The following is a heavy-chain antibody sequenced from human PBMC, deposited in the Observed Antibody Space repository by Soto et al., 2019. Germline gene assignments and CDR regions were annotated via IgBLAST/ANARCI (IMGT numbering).Heavy chain of an antibody. CDR1: GGSISSYY. CDR2: IYYSGST. D-gene: IGHD3-3*01. Sequence: SETLSLTCTVSGGSISSYYWSWIRQPPGKGLEWIGYIYYSGSTNYNPSLKSRVTISVDTSKNQFSLKLSSVTAADTAVYYCARDQGYDFWSGYYPTMDVWGQGTTVTVSS. J-gene: IGHJ6*02. CDR3: ARDQGYDFWSGYYPTMDV. V-gene: IGHV4-59*01.